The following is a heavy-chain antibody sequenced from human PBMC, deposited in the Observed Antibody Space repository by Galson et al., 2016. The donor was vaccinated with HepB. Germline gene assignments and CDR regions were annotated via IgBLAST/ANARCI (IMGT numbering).Heavy chain of an antibody. V-gene: IGHV1-18*01. Sequence: SVKVSCKASGNTFTNYGINWVRQAPGQGLEWMGWLSNYNGKTNYAQRFQGRVTMTTDTSTSTAHMELRSLRYDDTAVYYCARGGAIGPPAKFDYWGQGTLVTVSS. CDR2: LSNYNGKT. J-gene: IGHJ4*02. D-gene: IGHD4/OR15-4a*01. CDR1: GNTFTNYG. CDR3: ARGGAIGPPAKFDY.